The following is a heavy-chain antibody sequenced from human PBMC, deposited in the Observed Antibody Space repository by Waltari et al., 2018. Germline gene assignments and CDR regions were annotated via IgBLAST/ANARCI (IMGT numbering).Heavy chain of an antibody. Sequence: QVQLVQSGAEVKKPGASVKVSCKASGYTFTGYYMHWVRQAPGQGLEWMGWINPNSGGTNYAQKFQGRVTMTRDTSISTAYMELSRLRSDDTAVYYCARNLRDTAQNHWFDPWGQGTLVTVSS. D-gene: IGHD5-18*01. J-gene: IGHJ5*02. CDR1: GYTFTGYY. CDR2: INPNSGGT. V-gene: IGHV1-2*02. CDR3: ARNLRDTAQNHWFDP.